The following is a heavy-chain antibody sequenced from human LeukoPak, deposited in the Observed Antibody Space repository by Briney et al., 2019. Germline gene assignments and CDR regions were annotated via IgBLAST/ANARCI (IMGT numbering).Heavy chain of an antibody. D-gene: IGHD1-7*01. Sequence: PSETLSLTCSVSGGSTSSYYWSWIRQPPGKGLEWIGYIYYSGSTNYNPSLKSRVTISVDTSKNQFSLKLSSVTAADTAVYYCARDNWNYGSSMDVWGQGTTVTVSS. CDR2: IYYSGST. CDR3: ARDNWNYGSSMDV. V-gene: IGHV4-59*01. J-gene: IGHJ6*02. CDR1: GGSTSSYY.